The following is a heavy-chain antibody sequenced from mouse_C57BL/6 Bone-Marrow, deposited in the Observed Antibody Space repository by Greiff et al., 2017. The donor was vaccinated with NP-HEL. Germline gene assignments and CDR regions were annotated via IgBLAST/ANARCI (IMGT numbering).Heavy chain of an antibody. CDR1: GYAFTNYL. D-gene: IGHD2-4*01. CDR2: INPGSGGT. V-gene: IGHV1-54*01. J-gene: IGHJ4*01. Sequence: VQLQQSGAELVRPGTSVKVSCKASGYAFTNYLIEWVKQRPGQGLEWIGVINPGSGGTNYNQKFKGKATLTADKSSSTDYMQLSSLTSEDSAVYFCAREHDCYYAMDYWGQGTSVTVSS. CDR3: AREHDCYYAMDY.